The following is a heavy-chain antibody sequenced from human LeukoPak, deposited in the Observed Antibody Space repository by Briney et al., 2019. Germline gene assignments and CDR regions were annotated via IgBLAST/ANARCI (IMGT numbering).Heavy chain of an antibody. D-gene: IGHD6-19*01. CDR3: ARPCIAMAEDAFDI. CDR1: GYTFTGYY. CDR2: INPNSGGT. Sequence: ASVKVSCKASGYTFTGYYMHWVRQAPGQGLEWMGWINPNSGGTNYAQKFQGRVTTTRDTSISTAYMELSRLRSDDTAVYYCARPCIAMAEDAFDIWGQGTMVSVSS. V-gene: IGHV1-2*02. J-gene: IGHJ3*02.